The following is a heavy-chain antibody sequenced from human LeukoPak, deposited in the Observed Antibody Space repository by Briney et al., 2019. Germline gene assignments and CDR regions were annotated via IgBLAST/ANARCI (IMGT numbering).Heavy chain of an antibody. V-gene: IGHV3-33*01. Sequence: PGRSLRLSCAASGFTFSSYGMHWVRQAPGKGLEWVAVIWYDGSNKYYADSVKGRFTISRDNSKNTLYLQMNSLRAEDTAVYYCARDPVGATGDPAYYFDYWGQGTLVTVSS. CDR1: GFTFSSYG. CDR3: ARDPVGATGDPAYYFDY. J-gene: IGHJ4*02. CDR2: IWYDGSNK. D-gene: IGHD1-26*01.